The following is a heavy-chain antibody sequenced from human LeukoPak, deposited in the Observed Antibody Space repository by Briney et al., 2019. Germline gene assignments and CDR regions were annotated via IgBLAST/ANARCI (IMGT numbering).Heavy chain of an antibody. CDR2: INHSGST. V-gene: IGHV4-38-2*02. D-gene: IGHD3-10*01. Sequence: SETLSLTCTVSGYSISTGYYWDWIRQPPGKGLEWIGEINHSGSTNYNPSLKSRVTISVDTSKNQFSLKLSSVTAADTAVYYCASEGSGSYRSHYFDYWGQGTLVTVSS. CDR1: GYSISTGYY. J-gene: IGHJ4*02. CDR3: ASEGSGSYRSHYFDY.